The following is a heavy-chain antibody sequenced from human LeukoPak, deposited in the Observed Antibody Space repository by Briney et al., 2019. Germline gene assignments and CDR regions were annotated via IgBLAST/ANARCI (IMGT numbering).Heavy chain of an antibody. J-gene: IGHJ4*02. CDR1: GGSISSNSDY. V-gene: IGHV4-39*01. CDR2: IYYTGTT. Sequence: PSETLSLTCIVSGGSISSNSDYWGWIRQPPGKDLEWIGSIYYTGTTYYNPSLKSRVTIFVDTSNNRFSLRLDSVNAADTAVYYCARHLSSNYGDYHRPLDYWGQGTLVTVSS. CDR3: ARHLSSNYGDYHRPLDY. D-gene: IGHD4-17*01.